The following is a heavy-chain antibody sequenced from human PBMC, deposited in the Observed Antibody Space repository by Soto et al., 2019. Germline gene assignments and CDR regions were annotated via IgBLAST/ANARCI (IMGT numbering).Heavy chain of an antibody. CDR3: ASQGFTRAGFDY. CDR1: GGSISSSNW. V-gene: IGHV4-4*02. Sequence: ETLSLTCAVSGGSISSSNWWSWVRQPPGKGLEWIGEIYHSGSTNYNPSLKSRVTISVDKSKNQFSLKLSSVTAADTAVYYCASQGFTRAGFDYWGQGTLVTVSS. J-gene: IGHJ4*02. CDR2: IYHSGST. D-gene: IGHD6-19*01.